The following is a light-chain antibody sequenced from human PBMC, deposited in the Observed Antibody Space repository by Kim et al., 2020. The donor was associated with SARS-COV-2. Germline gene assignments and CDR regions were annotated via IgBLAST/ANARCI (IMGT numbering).Light chain of an antibody. CDR2: YDS. V-gene: IGLV3-21*04. Sequence: APGKTASITGGGNNIGSKSLRCYQQKPGQAPVLVIYYDSDRPSGIPERFSGSNSGNTATLTISRVEAGDEADYYCQVWDSSSDHPVFGGGTQLTVL. CDR3: QVWDSSSDHPV. J-gene: IGLJ3*02. CDR1: NIGSKS.